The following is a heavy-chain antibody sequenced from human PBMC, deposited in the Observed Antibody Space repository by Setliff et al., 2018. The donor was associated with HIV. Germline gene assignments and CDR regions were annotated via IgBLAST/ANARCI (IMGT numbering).Heavy chain of an antibody. V-gene: IGHV4-39*07. D-gene: IGHD3-10*01. CDR1: GGSISSGTYY. Sequence: SETLSLTCTVSGGSISSGTYYWSWIRQPPGRGLEWIGNIYYTGTTYYNSSLKSRVRISVDTSTNQFSLNVSSVTAADTAVYYCARDPWVRGVIMAPDYWGQGTLVTVSS. CDR2: IYYTGTT. CDR3: ARDPWVRGVIMAPDY. J-gene: IGHJ4*02.